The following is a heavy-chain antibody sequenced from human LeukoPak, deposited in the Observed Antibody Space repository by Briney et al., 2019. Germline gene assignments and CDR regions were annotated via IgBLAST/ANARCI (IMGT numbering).Heavy chain of an antibody. CDR3: AKDGTTTVTFDY. D-gene: IGHD4-11*01. J-gene: IGHJ4*02. V-gene: IGHV3-23*01. Sequence: GGSLRLSCAASGFTFRSYWMTWVRQAPGKGLEWVSVISGSGGSTYYRDSVKGRITISRDNSKNTLYLQMNSLTAGDTAVYYCAKDGTTTVTFDYWGQGTLVTVSS. CDR1: GFTFRSYW. CDR2: ISGSGGST.